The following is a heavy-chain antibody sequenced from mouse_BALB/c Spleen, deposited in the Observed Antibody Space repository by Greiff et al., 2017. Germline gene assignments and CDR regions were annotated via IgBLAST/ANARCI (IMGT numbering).Heavy chain of an antibody. CDR2: IDPENGDT. V-gene: IGHV14-4*02. CDR3: NHFLDY. J-gene: IGHJ4*01. CDR1: GYTFTSYW. Sequence: EVQLQQPGAELVKPGASVKLSCKASGYTFTSYWMHWVKQRPEQGLEWIGWIDPENGDTEYAPKFQGKATMTADTSSNTAYLQLSSLTSEDTAVYYCNHFLDYWGQGTSVTVSS.